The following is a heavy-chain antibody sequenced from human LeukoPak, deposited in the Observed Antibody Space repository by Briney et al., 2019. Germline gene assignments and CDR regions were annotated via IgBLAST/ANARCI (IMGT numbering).Heavy chain of an antibody. V-gene: IGHV3-23*01. J-gene: IGHJ3*02. CDR1: GFTFSNYA. D-gene: IGHD4-17*01. Sequence: AGGFLRLSCAASGFTFSNYAMIWVRQAPGRGLEWVSAIRSGGGGTLYADSVKARFTISRDNSKNTLFLQMNNRRAEATAVYYWARDPTGDYVGAFEMWGPGKKVTVS. CDR2: IRSGGGGT. CDR3: ARDPTGDYVGAFEM.